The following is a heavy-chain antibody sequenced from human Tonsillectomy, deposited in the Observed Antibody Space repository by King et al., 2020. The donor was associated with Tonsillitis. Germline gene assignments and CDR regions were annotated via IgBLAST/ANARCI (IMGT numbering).Heavy chain of an antibody. CDR1: GGIFSISA. V-gene: IGHV1-69*12. J-gene: IGHJ4*02. Sequence: QLVQSGAEMKKPGSSVKFSCKAVGGIFSISAISWVRQAPGQGLEWMGGCIPLFDPTKYEQKFQCRITINADESTRTAYMELSSLKSEDTTVYYCVKMPQWGRGTKVTVSS. CDR2: CIPLFDPT. CDR3: VKMPQ. D-gene: IGHD2-2*01.